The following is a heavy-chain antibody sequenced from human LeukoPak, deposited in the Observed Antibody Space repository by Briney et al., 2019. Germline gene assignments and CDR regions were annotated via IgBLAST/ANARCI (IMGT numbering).Heavy chain of an antibody. J-gene: IGHJ4*02. CDR1: GFSVSTNY. Sequence: GGSLRLSCAASGFSVSTNYMSWVRQAPGKGLVWVSRINSDGSRTSYADSVKGRFTISRDNAKNTLYLQMNSLRAEDTAVYYCAREGGYSSGPDYWGQGALVTVSS. CDR2: INSDGSRT. D-gene: IGHD6-19*01. CDR3: AREGGYSSGPDY. V-gene: IGHV3-74*01.